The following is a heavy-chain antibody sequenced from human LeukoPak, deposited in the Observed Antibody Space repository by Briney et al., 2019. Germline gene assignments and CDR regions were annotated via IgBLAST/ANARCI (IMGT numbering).Heavy chain of an antibody. D-gene: IGHD1-26*01. CDR2: INPNSGGT. J-gene: IGHJ4*02. CDR1: GYTFTGYY. Sequence: ASVKVSCKASGYTFTGYYMHWVPQAPGQGLEWVGRINPNSGGTNYAQKFQGRVTMTRDTSISTAYMELSRLISDDTAVYYCAREPGATIDYWGQGTLVTVSS. CDR3: AREPGATIDY. V-gene: IGHV1-2*06.